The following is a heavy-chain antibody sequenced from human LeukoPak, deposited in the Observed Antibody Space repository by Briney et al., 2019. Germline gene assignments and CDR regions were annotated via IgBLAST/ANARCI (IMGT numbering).Heavy chain of an antibody. Sequence: PGGSLRLSCGASGFPFGNYDMHWVRHAPGKGLDWVSAIDTVGNTYYSGSVKGRFTISRENAQNSLFLQMNSLRDGDTALYYCIRIRTREHQYGMDVWGQGTTVTVSS. D-gene: IGHD1-26*01. V-gene: IGHV3-13*01. CDR2: IDTVGNT. CDR1: GFPFGNYD. CDR3: IRIRTREHQYGMDV. J-gene: IGHJ6*02.